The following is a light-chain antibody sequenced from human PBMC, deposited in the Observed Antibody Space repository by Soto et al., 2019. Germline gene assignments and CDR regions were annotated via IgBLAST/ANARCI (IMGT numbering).Light chain of an antibody. J-gene: IGKJ3*01. CDR2: GAS. V-gene: IGKV1-6*01. CDR1: QGIKND. CDR3: LQDFKYPRT. Sequence: AIQMTQSPSSLSGAVGGRVTITCRASQGIKNDLNWYQQKPGKAPQLLIYGASTLQRGVPSRCSGSGSGIDFTLTISSLQPEEFATYYCLQDFKYPRTFGPGTRVDL.